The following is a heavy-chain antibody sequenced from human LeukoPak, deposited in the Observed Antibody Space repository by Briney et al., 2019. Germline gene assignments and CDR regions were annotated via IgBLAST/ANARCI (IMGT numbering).Heavy chain of an antibody. CDR3: ARRSISFGRYYYYYYYMDV. CDR1: GGSISSSSYY. J-gene: IGHJ6*03. Sequence: SETLSLTCTVSGGSISSSSYYWGWIRQPPGKGLEWIGSIYYSGSTNYNPSLKSRVTISVDTSKNQFSLKLSSVTAADTAVYYCARRSISFGRYYYYYYYMDVWGKGTTVTIS. V-gene: IGHV4-39*07. CDR2: IYYSGST. D-gene: IGHD1-14*01.